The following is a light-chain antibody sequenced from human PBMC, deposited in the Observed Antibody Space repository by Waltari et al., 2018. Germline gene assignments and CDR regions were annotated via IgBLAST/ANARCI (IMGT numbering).Light chain of an antibody. CDR3: GTSTTTRNHV. CDR1: SRDVGAYNY. CDR2: DVS. J-gene: IGLJ1*01. Sequence: QSALTQPASVSGSPGQSITISCSGTSRDVGAYNYVCWYQQHPCKAPKLIIYDVSVRPSGVSNRFSGSKSGNTASLTISGLHTEDEADYYCGTSTTTRNHVFGTGTKVTVL. V-gene: IGLV2-14*03.